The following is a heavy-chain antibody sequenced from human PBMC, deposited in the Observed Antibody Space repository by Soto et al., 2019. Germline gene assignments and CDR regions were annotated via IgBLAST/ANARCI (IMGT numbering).Heavy chain of an antibody. CDR1: GYSFTSYW. J-gene: IGHJ4*02. CDR2: IDPSNSYT. Sequence: GESLKISCKGSGYSFTSYWITWVRQMPGKGLEWMGRIDPSNSYTNYSPSFQGHVTISRDTSISTAYLQWNSLKASDTATYYCVRRYSSPPLPDYWGQGTLVTVSS. V-gene: IGHV5-10-1*01. CDR3: VRRYSSPPLPDY. D-gene: IGHD6-13*01.